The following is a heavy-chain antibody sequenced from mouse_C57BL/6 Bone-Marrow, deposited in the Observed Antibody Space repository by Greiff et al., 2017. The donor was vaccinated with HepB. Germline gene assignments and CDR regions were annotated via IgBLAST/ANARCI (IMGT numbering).Heavy chain of an antibody. Sequence: EVQLQESGPGLAKPSQTLSLTCSVTGYSITSDYWNWLRKFPGNKLEYMGYISYSGSTYYNPSLKSRISITRDTSKNQYYLQLNSVTTEDTATYYCARSGTRGFDYWGQGTTLTVSS. V-gene: IGHV3-8*01. CDR1: GYSITSDY. CDR2: ISYSGST. D-gene: IGHD4-1*01. J-gene: IGHJ2*01. CDR3: ARSGTRGFDY.